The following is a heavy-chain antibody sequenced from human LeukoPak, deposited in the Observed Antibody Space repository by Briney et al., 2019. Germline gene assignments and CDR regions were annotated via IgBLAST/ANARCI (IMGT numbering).Heavy chain of an antibody. D-gene: IGHD6-19*01. CDR1: GFTFDDYG. CDR2: INWNGGST. Sequence: PGGSLRLSCAASGFTFDDYGMSWVRQAPGKGLEWVSGINWNGGSTGYADSVKGRFTISRDTAKNSLYLQMNSLRAEDTALYYCARDMRGWYGYYFDYWGQGTLVTVSS. V-gene: IGHV3-20*04. CDR3: ARDMRGWYGYYFDY. J-gene: IGHJ4*02.